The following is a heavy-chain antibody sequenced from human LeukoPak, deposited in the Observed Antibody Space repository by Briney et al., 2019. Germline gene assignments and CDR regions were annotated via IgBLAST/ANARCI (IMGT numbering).Heavy chain of an antibody. Sequence: SETLSLTCTVSGGSVSTYYWSWIRQPPGKGLEWIGYIYYRGGTNYNSSLKSRVTISVDTSKNQFSLKLSSVTAADTAVYYCARQDHGMDVWGQGTTVTVSS. J-gene: IGHJ6*02. CDR1: GGSVSTYY. V-gene: IGHV4-59*08. CDR3: ARQDHGMDV. CDR2: IYYRGGT.